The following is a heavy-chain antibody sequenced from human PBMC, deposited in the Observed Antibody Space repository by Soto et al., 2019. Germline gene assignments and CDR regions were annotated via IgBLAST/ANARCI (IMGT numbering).Heavy chain of an antibody. J-gene: IGHJ4*02. Sequence: QVQLVQSGAEVKKPGSSVKVSCKASGGTFSSYTISWVRQAPGQGLEWMGRIIPILGIANYAQKFQGRVTHTADKSTSTAYTEPSSLRSEDTAVYYCASQGPYSGSYPFGYWGQGTLVTVSS. CDR3: ASQGPYSGSYPFGY. CDR2: IIPILGIA. D-gene: IGHD1-26*01. V-gene: IGHV1-69*02. CDR1: GGTFSSYT.